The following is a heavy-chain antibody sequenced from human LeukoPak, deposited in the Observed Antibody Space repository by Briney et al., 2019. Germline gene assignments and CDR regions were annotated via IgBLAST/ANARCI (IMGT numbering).Heavy chain of an antibody. D-gene: IGHD2-15*01. CDR2: IYWDGDE. CDR3: AQYCSVGLCQLRIY. CDR1: GFSLSTTGMS. J-gene: IGHJ4*02. Sequence: SGPTLVQPTQTLTLTCTFSGFSLSTTGMSVGWFRQPPGKAPEWLALIYWDGDERFSPSLKNRLAITKDTSKNQVVLTVTNMDPLDTGTYYCAQYCSVGLCQLRIYWGQGTLVTVSS. V-gene: IGHV2-5*02.